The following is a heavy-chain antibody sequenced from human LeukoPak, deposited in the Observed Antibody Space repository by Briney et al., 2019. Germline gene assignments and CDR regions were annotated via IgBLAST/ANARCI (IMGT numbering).Heavy chain of an antibody. V-gene: IGHV1-46*01. CDR3: ARDGSTGQLDY. J-gene: IGHJ4*02. D-gene: IGHD1-26*01. CDR2: LNPSGGST. CDR1: GYTFTTYC. Sequence: ASVKVSCKASGYTFTTYCMHWQRQAPGQGLEWMGILNPSGGSTTYAQKFQGRVTMTRDTSTSTVYMELSSLRSEDTAVYYCARDGSTGQLDYWGQGTLVTVSS.